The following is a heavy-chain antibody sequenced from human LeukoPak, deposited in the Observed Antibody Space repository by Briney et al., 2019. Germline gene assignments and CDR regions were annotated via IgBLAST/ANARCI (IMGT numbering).Heavy chain of an antibody. V-gene: IGHV1-8*01. J-gene: IGHJ6*02. CDR3: ARDYQLTYYYYYYGMDV. CDR1: GYTFTSYD. D-gene: IGHD2-2*01. CDR2: MNPNSGNT. Sequence: ASVKVSCKASGYTFTSYDINWVRQATGQGLEWMGWMNPNSGNTGYAQKFQGRVTMTRNTSISTAYMELSSLRSGDTAVYHCARDYQLTYYYYYYGMDVWGQGTTVTVSS.